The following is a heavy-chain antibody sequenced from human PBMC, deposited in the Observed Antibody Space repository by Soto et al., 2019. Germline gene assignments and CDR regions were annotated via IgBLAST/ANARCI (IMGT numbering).Heavy chain of an antibody. J-gene: IGHJ5*02. CDR3: AKDPNYDFWSGYSGSGWFDP. CDR2: ISGSGSNM. D-gene: IGHD3-3*01. Sequence: GGSLRLSCAASGFTFSSYSMNWVRQTPGKGLEWVSSISGSGSNMYYADSVKGRFTISRDNAKNSLYLQMNSLRAEDTAVYYCAKDPNYDFWSGYSGSGWFDPWRQGTLVTVSS. CDR1: GFTFSSYS. V-gene: IGHV3-21*01.